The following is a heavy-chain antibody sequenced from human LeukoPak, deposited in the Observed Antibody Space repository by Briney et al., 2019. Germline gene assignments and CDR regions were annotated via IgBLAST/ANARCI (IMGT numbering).Heavy chain of an antibody. Sequence: SVKVSCKASGGTFSSYAISWVRQAPGQGLEWMGRIIPILGIANYAQKFQGRVTITADKSTSTAYMELSSLRSEDTAVYYRARTTSTSCHYYYYGMDIWGQGTTVTVSS. CDR1: GGTFSSYA. V-gene: IGHV1-69*04. J-gene: IGHJ6*02. CDR2: IIPILGIA. D-gene: IGHD1-1*01. CDR3: ARTTSTSCHYYYYGMDI.